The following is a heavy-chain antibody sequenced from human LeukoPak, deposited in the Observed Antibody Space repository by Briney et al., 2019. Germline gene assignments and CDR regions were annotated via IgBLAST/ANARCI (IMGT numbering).Heavy chain of an antibody. J-gene: IGHJ4*02. CDR2: IRYDGSNK. CDR3: AKDGTFAFAVVTPVGYFDY. D-gene: IGHD4-23*01. CDR1: GFTFSSYG. Sequence: GGSLRLSCAASGFTFSSYGMHWVRQAPGKGLEWVAFIRYDGSNKYYADSVKGRFTISRDNSKNTLYLQMNSLRAEDTAVYYCAKDGTFAFAVVTPVGYFDYWGQGTLVTVSS. V-gene: IGHV3-30*02.